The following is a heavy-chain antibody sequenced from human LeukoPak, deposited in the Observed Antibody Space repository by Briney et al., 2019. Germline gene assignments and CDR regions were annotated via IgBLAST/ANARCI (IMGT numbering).Heavy chain of an antibody. CDR1: GYTLTELS. Sequence: GASVKVSCKVSGYTLTELSMHWVRQAPGKGLEWMGGFDPEDGETIYAQKFQGRVTMTEDTSTDAAYMELSSLRSEDTAVYYCATEIHYYYGMDVWGQGPRSPSP. J-gene: IGHJ6*02. D-gene: IGHD5-18*01. CDR3: ATEIHYYYGMDV. CDR2: FDPEDGET. V-gene: IGHV1-24*01.